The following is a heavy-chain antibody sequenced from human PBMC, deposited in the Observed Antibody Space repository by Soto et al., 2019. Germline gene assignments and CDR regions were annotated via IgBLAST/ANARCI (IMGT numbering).Heavy chain of an antibody. V-gene: IGHV1-18*01. D-gene: IGHD5-12*01. Sequence: QVQLVQSGPEVKKPGASVKVSCKTSGYTFTTYGITWVRQAPGQGLEWMGWITVDSGATNYAQKYQGRVTITTDTSTHTAYMELRSLRSDDTAVYYCARDRDGYTYGCNYWGQGTPVTVSS. CDR2: ITVDSGAT. J-gene: IGHJ4*02. CDR3: ARDRDGYTYGCNY. CDR1: GYTFTTYG.